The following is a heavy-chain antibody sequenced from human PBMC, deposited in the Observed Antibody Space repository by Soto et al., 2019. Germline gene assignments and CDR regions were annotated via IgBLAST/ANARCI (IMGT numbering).Heavy chain of an antibody. J-gene: IGHJ6*02. V-gene: IGHV3-23*01. CDR2: ITGIGGNT. CDR3: ARIRGYWYGLDV. Sequence: EVQLLESGGGLVQPGGSLRLSCAASGFPLSTYGMTWVRQAPGKGLEWVSAITGIGGNTYYVDSVKGRFTSSRDNSKNMLYLQVNSLRVEDTAVYYCARIRGYWYGLDVWGQGTTVTVSS. CDR1: GFPLSTYG.